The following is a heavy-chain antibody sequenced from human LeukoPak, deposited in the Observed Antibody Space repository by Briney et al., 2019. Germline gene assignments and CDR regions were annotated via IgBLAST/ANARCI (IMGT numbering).Heavy chain of an antibody. D-gene: IGHD3-22*01. CDR3: AAGAGYYYWFDP. J-gene: IGHJ5*02. Sequence: GASVKVSCKASGYTFTGYYMHWVRQATGQGLEWMGWMNPNSGNTGYAQKFQGRVTMTRDMSTSTVYMELSSLRSEDTAVYYCAAGAGYYYWFDPWGQGTLVTVSS. V-gene: IGHV1-8*02. CDR1: GYTFTGYY. CDR2: MNPNSGNT.